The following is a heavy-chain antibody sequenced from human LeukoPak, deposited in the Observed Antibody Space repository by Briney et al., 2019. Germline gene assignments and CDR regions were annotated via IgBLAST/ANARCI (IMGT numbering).Heavy chain of an antibody. Sequence: PSETLSLTCAVSGGSVTSVNWWTWVRQPPGKGLEWIGEISHSGTTNYSPSLKSRVTISVDKSKNQFSLKLSSVTAADTAVYYCARLGKWLDHFDYWGQGTLVTVSS. D-gene: IGHD6-19*01. CDR2: ISHSGTT. CDR1: GGSVTSVNW. J-gene: IGHJ4*02. CDR3: ARLGKWLDHFDY. V-gene: IGHV4-4*02.